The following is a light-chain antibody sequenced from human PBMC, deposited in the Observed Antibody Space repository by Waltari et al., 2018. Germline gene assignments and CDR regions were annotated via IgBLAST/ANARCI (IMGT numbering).Light chain of an antibody. CDR3: QQYGGSPRT. CDR1: QSVSSSY. CDR2: GAS. Sequence: EIVFTQSSGTLSLSPGERAILSCRASQSVSSSYLAWYQQKPGQAPRLLIYGASRRATGNPGRFSGSGSGTDFTLTISRLEPEDFAVYYCQQYGGSPRTFGQGTKLEIK. V-gene: IGKV3-20*01. J-gene: IGKJ2*01.